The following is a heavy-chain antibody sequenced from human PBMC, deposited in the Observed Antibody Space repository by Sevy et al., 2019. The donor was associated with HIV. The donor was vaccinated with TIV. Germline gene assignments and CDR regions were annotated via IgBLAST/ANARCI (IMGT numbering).Heavy chain of an antibody. CDR1: GFTVSGNY. D-gene: IGHD2-2*01. J-gene: IGHJ6*02. CDR3: ARVQTASRTYGMDV. CDR2: FYGDGRT. Sequence: GESLKISCMASGFTVSGNYMTWVRQLPGKGLEWVSVFYGDGRTYYADSVKGRFSVSRDKSDNTLFLQMSSLKAEDTAVYYCARVQTASRTYGMDVWGQGTTVTVSS. V-gene: IGHV3-53*01.